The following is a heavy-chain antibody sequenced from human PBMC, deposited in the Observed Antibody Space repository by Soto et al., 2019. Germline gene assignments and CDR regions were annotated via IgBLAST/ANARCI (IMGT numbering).Heavy chain of an antibody. D-gene: IGHD1-26*01. J-gene: IGHJ4*02. V-gene: IGHV1-2*02. CDR1: GYTFTVYY. CDR2: INPKSGGT. CDR3: ARDLAKGGGSAGFDY. Sequence: QVQLVQSGAEVKKPGASVNVSCKASGYTFTVYYMHWVRQAPGQGLEWLGCINPKSGGTMYPQKLQGRVTMTWDTSICTAYIALTRLRSDGTAVYYCARDLAKGGGSAGFDYWGQGTLVTVSS.